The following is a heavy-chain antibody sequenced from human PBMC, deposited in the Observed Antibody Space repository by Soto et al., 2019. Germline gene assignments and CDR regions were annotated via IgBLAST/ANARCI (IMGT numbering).Heavy chain of an antibody. CDR1: GFSFSPHP. CDR2: INPDNGNT. Sequence: QVQLVQSGAEVKKPGASVQVSCRATGFSFSPHPMFWMRQAPGQSLEWMGWINPDNGNTLYSQTFQGRLTITRDTSANTVYMELSSLRSEDTAVYYCTSEDGSTDNYKAFDMWGQGTMVTVSP. V-gene: IGHV1-3*01. CDR3: TSEDGSTDNYKAFDM. J-gene: IGHJ3*02. D-gene: IGHD3-10*01.